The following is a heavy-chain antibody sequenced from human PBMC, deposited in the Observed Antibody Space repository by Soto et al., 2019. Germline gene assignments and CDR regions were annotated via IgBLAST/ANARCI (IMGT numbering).Heavy chain of an antibody. CDR3: ARRGRVPAATGWFDP. D-gene: IGHD2-2*01. CDR2: IYYSGST. V-gene: IGHV4-39*01. CDR1: GGSISSSSYY. J-gene: IGHJ5*02. Sequence: SETLSLTCTVSGGSISSSSYYWGWIRQPPGKGLEWIGSIYYSGSTYYNPSLKSRVTISVDTSKNQFSLKLSSVTAADTAVYYCARRGRVPAATGWFDPWGQGTLVTVSS.